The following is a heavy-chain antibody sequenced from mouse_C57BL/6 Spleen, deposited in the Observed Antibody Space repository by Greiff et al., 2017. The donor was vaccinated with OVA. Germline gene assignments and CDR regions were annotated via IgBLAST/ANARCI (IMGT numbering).Heavy chain of an antibody. J-gene: IGHJ2*01. V-gene: IGHV5-4*01. CDR2: ISDGGSYT. Sequence: EVMLVEPGGGLVKPGGSLKLSCAASGYTFTSYAMSWVRQTPEQRLEWVATISDGGSYTYYPDNVKGRSTLPIDNAKNNLYLQISHLKSEDTAMYYCARDGSSDFHYFDYWGQGTTLTVSS. CDR3: ARDGSSDFHYFDY. D-gene: IGHD1-1*01. CDR1: GYTFTSYA.